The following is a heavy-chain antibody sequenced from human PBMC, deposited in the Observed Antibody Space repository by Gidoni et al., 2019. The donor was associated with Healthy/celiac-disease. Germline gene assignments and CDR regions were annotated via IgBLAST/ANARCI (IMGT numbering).Heavy chain of an antibody. CDR2: ISYDGSNK. CDR3: AKSGYSSSWYFDY. D-gene: IGHD6-13*01. J-gene: IGHJ4*02. CDR1: GFTFRSDG. Sequence: QVQLVESGGGVVQPGRSLRLSCAASGFTFRSDGMHWVRQAPGKGLEWVAVISYDGSNKYYADSVKGRFTISRDNSKNTLYLQMNSLRAEDTAVYYCAKSGYSSSWYFDYWGQGTLVTVSS. V-gene: IGHV3-30*18.